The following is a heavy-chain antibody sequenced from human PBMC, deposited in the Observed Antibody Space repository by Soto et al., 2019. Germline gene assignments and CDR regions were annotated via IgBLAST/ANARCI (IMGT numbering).Heavy chain of an antibody. Sequence: QVQLVQSGAEVKKPGSSVKVSCRASGGTFSSYTISWVRQAPGQGLEWMGRIIPILGIANYAQKFQGRVTITADKYTSTAYMELSSLTSEDKAVYYSARDQGTVRALELWGQGTLVTVSS. D-gene: IGHD1-26*01. CDR3: ARDQGTVRALEL. CDR1: GGTFSSYT. J-gene: IGHJ4*02. V-gene: IGHV1-69*08. CDR2: IIPILGIA.